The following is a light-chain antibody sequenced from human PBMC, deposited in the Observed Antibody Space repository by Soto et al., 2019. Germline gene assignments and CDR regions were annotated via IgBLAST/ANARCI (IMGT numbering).Light chain of an antibody. CDR2: DDN. CDR1: SSNIGGNS. V-gene: IGLV1-51*01. J-gene: IGLJ1*01. CDR3: GSWDSSLSAYV. Sequence: QSVLTHPPSVSSAPGQKVTISCSGSSSNIGGNSVSWYQQLPGTAPKLLIYDDNKRPSGIPDRFSGSKSGTSATLGITGFQTGDEADYYCGSWDSSLSAYVFGTRTRSPS.